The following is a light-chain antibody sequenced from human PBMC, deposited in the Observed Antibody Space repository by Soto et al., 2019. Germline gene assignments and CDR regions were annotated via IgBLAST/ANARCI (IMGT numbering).Light chain of an antibody. V-gene: IGLV2-14*01. J-gene: IGLJ3*02. CDR2: DLN. CDR3: LSFATGNNWV. Sequence: QSVLTQPASVSGSPGQSVTISCTGTSSDVGAYKYVSWYQHHPGKAPKLMIYDLNIRPSGISDRFSGSKSGKTASLTISGLQAEDEADYYCLSFATGNNWVFGGGTKLTVL. CDR1: SSDVGAYKY.